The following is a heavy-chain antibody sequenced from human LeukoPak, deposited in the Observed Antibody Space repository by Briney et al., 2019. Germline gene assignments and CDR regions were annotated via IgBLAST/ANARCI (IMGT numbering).Heavy chain of an antibody. V-gene: IGHV4-39*01. D-gene: IGHD6-19*01. CDR3: ARHGGGSGWYSSVDWFDP. J-gene: IGHJ5*02. CDR1: GGSISSSSYY. CDR2: IYYSGST. Sequence: PSETLSLTCTVSGGSISSSSYYWGWIRQPPGKGLEWIGSIYYSGSTYYNPSLKSRVTISVDTSKNQFSLKLSSVTAADTAVYYCARHGGGSGWYSSVDWFDPWGQGTLVTVSS.